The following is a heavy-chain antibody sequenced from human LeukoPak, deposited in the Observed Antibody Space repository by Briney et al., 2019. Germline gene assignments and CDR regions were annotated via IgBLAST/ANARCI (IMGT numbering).Heavy chain of an antibody. D-gene: IGHD5-18*01. V-gene: IGHV3-33*08. J-gene: IGHJ5*02. CDR3: ARASGYSQRGQGALDP. Sequence: PGRSLRLSCAASGFTFSSYAMHWVRQAPGKGLEWVAVIWYDGSNKYYADSVKGRFTISKDNSKNTLYLQMNSLRAEDTAVYYCARASGYSQRGQGALDPWGQGTLVTVSS. CDR2: IWYDGSNK. CDR1: GFTFSSYA.